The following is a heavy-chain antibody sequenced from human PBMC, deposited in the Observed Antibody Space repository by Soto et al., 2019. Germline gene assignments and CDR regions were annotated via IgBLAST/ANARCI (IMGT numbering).Heavy chain of an antibody. D-gene: IGHD3-3*01. J-gene: IGHJ4*02. CDR3: AKDRDFWSGSPLDY. Sequence: SETLSLTCAVSGGSISSGGYSWSWIRQPPGKGLEWIGYISHSGSTYYNPSLKSRVTISVDNSKNTLYLQMNSLRAEDTAVYYCAKDRDFWSGSPLDYWGQGTLVTVSS. CDR2: ISHSGST. V-gene: IGHV4-30-2*02. CDR1: GGSISSGGYS.